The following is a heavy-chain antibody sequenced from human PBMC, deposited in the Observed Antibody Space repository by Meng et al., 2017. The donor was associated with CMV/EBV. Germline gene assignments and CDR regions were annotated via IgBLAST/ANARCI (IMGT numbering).Heavy chain of an antibody. CDR2: IIPIFGTA. CDR3: ARVSTWVSHHAFDI. J-gene: IGHJ3*02. V-gene: IGHV1-69*05. Sequence: SVKVSCKASGGTFSSYAISWVRQAPGQGLEWMGGIIPIFGTANYAQKFQGRVTITTDESTSIAYMELSSLRSEDTAVYYCARVSTWVSHHAFDIWGQGTMVTVSS. D-gene: IGHD2-2*01. CDR1: GGTFSSYA.